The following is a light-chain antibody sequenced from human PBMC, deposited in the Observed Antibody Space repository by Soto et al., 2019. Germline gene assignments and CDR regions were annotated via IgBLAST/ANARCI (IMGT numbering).Light chain of an antibody. CDR3: QQYYSFPPT. CDR2: AAS. J-gene: IGKJ1*01. V-gene: IGKV1D-8*01. CDR1: QGISSY. Sequence: VIWMTQSPSLLSASTGDRVTISCLMSQGISSYLAWYQQKPGKAPELLIYAASTLQSGVPSRFSGSGSGTDFTLTISCLQSEDFATYYCQQYYSFPPTFGQGTKVDIX.